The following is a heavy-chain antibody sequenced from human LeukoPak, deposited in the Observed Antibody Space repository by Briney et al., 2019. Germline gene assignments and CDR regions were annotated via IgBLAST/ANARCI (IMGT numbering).Heavy chain of an antibody. D-gene: IGHD3-16*01. J-gene: IGHJ3*02. V-gene: IGHV1-18*01. CDR2: ISPYNGNT. Sequence: ASVKVSCKASGYTFIRYGISWVRQAPGQGLEWMGWISPYNGNTNDAQKLQGRVTMTTDTSTSTAYMELRSLRSDDTAVYYCATLRGRGAFDIWGQGTMVTVSS. CDR3: ATLRGRGAFDI. CDR1: GYTFIRYG.